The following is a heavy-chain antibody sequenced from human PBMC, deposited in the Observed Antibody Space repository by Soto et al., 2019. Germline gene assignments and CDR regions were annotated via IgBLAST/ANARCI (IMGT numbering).Heavy chain of an antibody. Sequence: SETLSLTCTVSGGSISSGGYYWSWIRQHPGKGLEWIGYIYYSGSTYYNPSLKSRVTISVDTSKNQFSLKPSSVTAADTAVYYCARCHSTGYYGSGSYRYGMDVWGQGTTVTVSS. J-gene: IGHJ6*02. CDR1: GGSISSGGYY. CDR3: ARCHSTGYYGSGSYRYGMDV. V-gene: IGHV4-31*03. D-gene: IGHD3-10*01. CDR2: IYYSGST.